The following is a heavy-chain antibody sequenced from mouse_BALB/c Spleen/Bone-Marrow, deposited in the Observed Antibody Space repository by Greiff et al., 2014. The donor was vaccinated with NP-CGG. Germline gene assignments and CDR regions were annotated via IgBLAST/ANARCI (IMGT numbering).Heavy chain of an antibody. CDR2: IDPANGNT. CDR1: GFNIKDTY. CDR3: ARGGSSYGWYLDV. V-gene: IGHV14-3*02. J-gene: IGHJ1*01. D-gene: IGHD1-1*01. Sequence: VQLKESGAELVKPGASVKLSCTASGFNIKDTYMHWVKQRPEQGLEWIGRIDPANGNTKYDPKFQGKATITADTSSNTAYLQLSSLTSEDTAVYYCARGGSSYGWYLDVWGAGTTVTVSS.